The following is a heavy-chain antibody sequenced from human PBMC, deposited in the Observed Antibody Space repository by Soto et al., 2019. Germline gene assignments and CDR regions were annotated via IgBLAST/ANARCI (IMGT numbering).Heavy chain of an antibody. Sequence: VWSLILSFAASGFTFSSYAMHWVRQAPGKGLEWVAVISYDGSNKYYADSVKGRFTISRDNSKNTLYLQMNSLRAEDTAVYYCARRADWSGADYYDGMDVWGQGTSVTVSS. J-gene: IGHJ6*02. D-gene: IGHD2-21*01. CDR1: GFTFSSYA. CDR2: ISYDGSNK. V-gene: IGHV3-30-3*01. CDR3: ARRADWSGADYYDGMDV.